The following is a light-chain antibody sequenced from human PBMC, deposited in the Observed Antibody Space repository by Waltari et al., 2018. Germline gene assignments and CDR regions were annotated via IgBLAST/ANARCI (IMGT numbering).Light chain of an antibody. Sequence: QSALTQPASVSGSPGQSITISCSGTDSDVGAYDFVSWYQQHPGKAPHLIISEVSNRPSGISNRFSASKAGNTASLTISGLQAEDEAYYYCSSYTTSSAPGVFGTGTRVTVL. V-gene: IGLV2-14*01. CDR1: DSDVGAYDF. CDR3: SSYTTSSAPGV. J-gene: IGLJ1*01. CDR2: EVS.